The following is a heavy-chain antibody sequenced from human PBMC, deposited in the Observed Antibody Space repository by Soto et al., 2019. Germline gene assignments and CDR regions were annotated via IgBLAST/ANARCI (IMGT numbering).Heavy chain of an antibody. CDR1: QFNIGQYA. CDR3: GRDVATSEAQYFFGLDV. Sequence: SLSYTASQFNIGQYAMHWVSPSPAVGLEWVAVLSYDGKNKYYADSVKGRFTISRDNSKDTLYLQMNSLRPEDTAIYYCGRDVATSEAQYFFGLDVWGPGTTVTVSS. J-gene: IGHJ6*02. D-gene: IGHD2-15*01. CDR2: LSYDGKNK. V-gene: IGHV3-30*04.